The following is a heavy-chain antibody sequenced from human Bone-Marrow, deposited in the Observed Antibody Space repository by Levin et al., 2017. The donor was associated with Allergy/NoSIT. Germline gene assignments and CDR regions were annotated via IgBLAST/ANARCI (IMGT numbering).Heavy chain of an antibody. CDR3: ARDLRSSGWDNNWFDP. D-gene: IGHD6-19*01. V-gene: IGHV3-30-3*01. J-gene: IGHJ5*02. CDR1: GFTFSSYA. CDR2: ISYDGSNK. Sequence: PGGSLRLSCAASGFTFSSYAMHWVRQAPGKGLEWVAVISYDGSNKYYADSVKGRFTISRDNSKNTLYLQMNSLRAEDTAVYYCARDLRSSGWDNNWFDPWGQGTLVTVSS.